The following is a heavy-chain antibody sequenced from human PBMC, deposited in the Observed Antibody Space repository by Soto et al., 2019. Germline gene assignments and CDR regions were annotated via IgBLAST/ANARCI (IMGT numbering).Heavy chain of an antibody. J-gene: IGHJ6*02. CDR2: IIPIFGTA. D-gene: IGHD2-15*01. V-gene: IGHV1-69*12. CDR3: GAVGCSGGSCYSFYYGMDV. Sequence: QVQLVQSGAEVKKPGSSVKVSCKASGGTFSSYAISWVRQAPGQGLEWMGGIIPIFGTANYAQKFQGRVTITADESTSTAYMELSSLRSEDTAMYYCGAVGCSGGSCYSFYYGMDVWGQGTTVTVSS. CDR1: GGTFSSYA.